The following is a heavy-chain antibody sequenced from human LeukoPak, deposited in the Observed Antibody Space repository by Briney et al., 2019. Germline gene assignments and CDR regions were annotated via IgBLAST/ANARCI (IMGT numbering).Heavy chain of an antibody. CDR3: ARDALYPTVTTNGELGY. D-gene: IGHD4-17*01. Sequence: PGRSLRLSCAASGFTFSSYGMHWVRQAPGKGLEWVAAIRDDGSNKYYADSVKGRLIISRDNSKNALYMQMNSMRAEDTAVYYCARDALYPTVTTNGELGYWGKGNRVTVSS. J-gene: IGHJ4*02. CDR1: GFTFSSYG. V-gene: IGHV3-33*01. CDR2: IRDDGSNK.